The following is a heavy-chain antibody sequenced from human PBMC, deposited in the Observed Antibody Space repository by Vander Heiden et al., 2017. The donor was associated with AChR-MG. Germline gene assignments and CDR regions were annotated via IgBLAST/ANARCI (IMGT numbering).Heavy chain of an antibody. D-gene: IGHD3-9*01. CDR1: GFTFTRYS. J-gene: IGHJ4*02. CDR2: ISSSGSNI. Sequence: EVQLVESGGGLVKPGGSLRLPCVASGFTFTRYSMNGVRQAPGKGLEWVSSISSSGSNIYADSMKGRFTISRDNAENSMYLQMHSLRAEDTAVYFCAASPGLYRGFNYWGQGTLGTVSS. CDR3: AASPGLYRGFNY. V-gene: IGHV3-21*01.